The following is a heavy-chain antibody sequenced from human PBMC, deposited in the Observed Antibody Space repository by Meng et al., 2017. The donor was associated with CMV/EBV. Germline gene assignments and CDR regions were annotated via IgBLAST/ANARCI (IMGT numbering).Heavy chain of an antibody. J-gene: IGHJ4*02. V-gene: IGHV4-31*03. CDR2: IYYSGDT. D-gene: IGHD3-10*01. CDR3: ARDLSFGSFDY. CDR1: GGSISSGVYY. Sequence: CTASGGSISSGVYYWSWIRQHPGKGLEWIGYIYYSGDTYYNPSLKSRVTISADTSKNQFSLKLSSVTAADTAVYYCARDLSFGSFDYWGQGTLVTVSS.